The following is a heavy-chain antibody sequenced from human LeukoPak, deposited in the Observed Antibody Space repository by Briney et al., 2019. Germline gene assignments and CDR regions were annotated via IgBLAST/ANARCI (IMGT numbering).Heavy chain of an antibody. CDR3: ARAAQGVVVITPLGW. D-gene: IGHD3-22*01. V-gene: IGHV3-30*03. CDR2: ISYDGSNK. CDR1: GFTFSSYG. J-gene: IGHJ4*02. Sequence: GGSLRLSCAASGFTFSSYGMHWVRQAPGKGLEWVAVISYDGSNKYYADSVKGRFTISRDNSKNTLYLQMNSLRAEDTAVYYCARAAQGVVVITPLGWWGQGTLVTVSS.